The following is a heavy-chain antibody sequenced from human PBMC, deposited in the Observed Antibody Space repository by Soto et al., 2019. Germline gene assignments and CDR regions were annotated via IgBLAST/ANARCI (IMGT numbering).Heavy chain of an antibody. V-gene: IGHV1-18*01. D-gene: IGHD3-3*01. CDR3: ARDPHEYWTSYWFDP. CDR1: GYNFNIYG. Sequence: ASVKVSCKASGYNFNIYGINWVRKAPGQGLELMGWISAYDGKTTYAEKFQGRVTMTTDASTSKAYMELRSLRSEDTAVYYCARDPHEYWTSYWFDPWG. CDR2: ISAYDGKT. J-gene: IGHJ5*02.